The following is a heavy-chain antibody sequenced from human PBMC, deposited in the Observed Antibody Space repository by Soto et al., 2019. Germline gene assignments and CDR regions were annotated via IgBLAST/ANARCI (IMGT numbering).Heavy chain of an antibody. Sequence: SETLSLTCTVSGGSISSGGYYWSWIRQHPGKGLEWIGYIYYSGSTYYNPSLKSRVTISVDTSKNQFSLKLSSVTAADTAVYYCARSLRLVRGDIIMDYGMDVWGQGTTVTVSS. CDR1: GGSISSGGYY. V-gene: IGHV4-31*02. CDR2: IYYSGST. J-gene: IGHJ6*02. CDR3: ARSLRLVRGDIIMDYGMDV. D-gene: IGHD3-10*01.